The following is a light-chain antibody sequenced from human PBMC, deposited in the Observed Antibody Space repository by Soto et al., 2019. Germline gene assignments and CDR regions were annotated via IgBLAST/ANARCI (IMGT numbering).Light chain of an antibody. CDR1: SSDVGAYNH. V-gene: IGLV2-23*02. CDR3: CSFAGGSTYVV. CDR2: EVT. Sequence: QSALTQPASVTGSPGQSITISCTGTSSDVGAYNHVSWYQQFPGTAPKLMIYEVTKRPSGVPNRFSGSKSGNTASLTISGLLAEDEADYHCCSFAGGSTYVVFGGGTKLTVL. J-gene: IGLJ2*01.